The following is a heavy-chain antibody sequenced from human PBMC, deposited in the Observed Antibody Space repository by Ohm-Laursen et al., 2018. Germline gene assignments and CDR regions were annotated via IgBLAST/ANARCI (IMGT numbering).Heavy chain of an antibody. Sequence: ASVKVSCKASAYTFTGYLMHWVRQAPGQGLEWMGWINPNSGGTKYSQKFQGRVTMTRDTSINTAYMELSGLRSDDTAVYYCAREGVIATNINQGNDAFDIWGQGAMVTVSS. J-gene: IGHJ3*02. CDR2: INPNSGGT. CDR3: AREGVIATNINQGNDAFDI. V-gene: IGHV1-2*02. CDR1: AYTFTGYL. D-gene: IGHD2-21*01.